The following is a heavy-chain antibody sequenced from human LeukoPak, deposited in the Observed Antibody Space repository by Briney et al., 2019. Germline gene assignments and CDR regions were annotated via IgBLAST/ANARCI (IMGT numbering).Heavy chain of an antibody. V-gene: IGHV3-20*04. D-gene: IGHD3-22*01. Sequence: PGGSLRLSCAASGFRFDDNGMNWVRQAPGKGLEWVSGINWNGGSTGYADSVKGRFTISRDNAKNSLYLQMNSLRAEDTALYYCARGTQYYYDSSGYGAADHWGQGTLVTVSS. CDR1: GFRFDDNG. CDR2: INWNGGST. J-gene: IGHJ4*02. CDR3: ARGTQYYYDSSGYGAADH.